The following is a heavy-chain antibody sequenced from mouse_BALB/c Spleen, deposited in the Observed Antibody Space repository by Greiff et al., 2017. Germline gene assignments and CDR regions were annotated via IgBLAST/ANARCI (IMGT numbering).Heavy chain of an antibody. Sequence: VQLQESAAELARPGASVKMSCKASGYTFTSYTMHWVKQRPGQGLEWIGYINPSSGYTEYNQKFKDKTTLTADKSSSTAYMQLSSLTSEDSAVYYCARPYGSSYWYFDVWGAGTTVTVSS. V-gene: IGHV1-4*02. CDR3: ARPYGSSYWYFDV. CDR1: GYTFTSYT. CDR2: INPSSGYT. D-gene: IGHD1-1*01. J-gene: IGHJ1*01.